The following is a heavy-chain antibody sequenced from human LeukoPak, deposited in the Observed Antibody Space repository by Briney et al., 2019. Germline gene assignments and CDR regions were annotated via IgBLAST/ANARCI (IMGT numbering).Heavy chain of an antibody. V-gene: IGHV5-51*01. Sequence: PGESLKISRKGFGYSFTDYWIDWVRQMPGKGLEWMGIIYPGDSDTRYSPSFQGQVTISADKSISTAYLQWSSLKASDTAMYYCARHSGSSSSGADYWGQGTLVTVSS. CDR3: ARHSGSSSSGADY. CDR1: GYSFTDYW. D-gene: IGHD6-6*01. CDR2: IYPGDSDT. J-gene: IGHJ4*02.